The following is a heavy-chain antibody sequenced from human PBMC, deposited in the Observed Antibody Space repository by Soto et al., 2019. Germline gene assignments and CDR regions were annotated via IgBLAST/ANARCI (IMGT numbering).Heavy chain of an antibody. D-gene: IGHD5-12*01. J-gene: IGHJ5*02. CDR3: AKDPPSPWTANWVDP. Sequence: EEQVSESGGGLVQSGGSLRLSYAASGFNFNTFAMSWIRQAPGKGLEWVSHISSSGDSRDYADSVRGRFTISRDNSKNVLFLQMNSLRADDTATYYCAKDPPSPWTANWVDPWGKGTLVTVSS. V-gene: IGHV3-23*01. CDR2: ISSSGDSR. CDR1: GFNFNTFA.